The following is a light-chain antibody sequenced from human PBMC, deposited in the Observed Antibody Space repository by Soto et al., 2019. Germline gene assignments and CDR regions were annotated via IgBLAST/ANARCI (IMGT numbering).Light chain of an antibody. V-gene: IGKV3-20*01. CDR1: QSVDSNY. CDR3: QQYGSSRNT. J-gene: IGKJ4*01. CDR2: GAS. Sequence: EIVLTQSPGTLSLSPGEGATLSCRASQSVDSNYLAWYHKKPGQAPRLLIYGASSRATGIPDRFSGSGSGTDFTLTISRLEPEDFAVYYCQQYGSSRNTFGGGTKVEIK.